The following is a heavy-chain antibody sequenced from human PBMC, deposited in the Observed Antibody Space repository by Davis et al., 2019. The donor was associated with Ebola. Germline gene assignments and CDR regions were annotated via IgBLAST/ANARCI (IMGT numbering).Heavy chain of an antibody. Sequence: PGKALEWLALIYWDDDKRYSPSLKSRLTITKDTSKNQVVLTMTNMDPVDTATYYCAHSHGDYWGQGTLVTVSS. V-gene: IGHV2-5*02. CDR3: AHSHGDY. CDR2: IYWDDDK. J-gene: IGHJ4*02.